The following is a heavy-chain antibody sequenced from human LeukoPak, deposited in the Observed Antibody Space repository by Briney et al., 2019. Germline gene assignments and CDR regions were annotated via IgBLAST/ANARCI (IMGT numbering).Heavy chain of an antibody. J-gene: IGHJ4*02. D-gene: IGHD4-17*01. CDR1: GGTFSSYA. Sequence: SVKVSCTASGGTFSSYAISWVRQAPGQGLEWMGRIIPILGIANYAQKFQGRVTITADKSTSTAYMELSSLRSEDTAVYYCARDSTTYGDYDDYWGQGTLVTVSS. CDR3: ARDSTTYGDYDDY. CDR2: IIPILGIA. V-gene: IGHV1-69*04.